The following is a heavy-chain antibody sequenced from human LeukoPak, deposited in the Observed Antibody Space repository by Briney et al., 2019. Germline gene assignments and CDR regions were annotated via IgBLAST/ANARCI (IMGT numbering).Heavy chain of an antibody. J-gene: IGHJ4*02. CDR2: ISGSGGST. Sequence: GGSLRLSCAVSGFTFSSYAMSWVRQAPGKGLEWVSAISGSGGSTYYADSVKGRFTISRDNSKNTLYLQMNSLRAEDTAVYYCATRGVTATYYFDYWGRGTLVTVSS. D-gene: IGHD2-21*02. V-gene: IGHV3-23*01. CDR3: ATRGVTATYYFDY. CDR1: GFTFSSYA.